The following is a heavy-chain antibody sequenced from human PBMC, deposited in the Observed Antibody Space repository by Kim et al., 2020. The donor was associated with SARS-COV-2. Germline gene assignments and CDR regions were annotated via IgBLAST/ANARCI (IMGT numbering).Heavy chain of an antibody. Sequence: GGSLRLSCAASGFKFDDYVMHWVRQAPGKGLEWVSGISWNSENIAYADSVKGRFTISRDNAKNSLYLQMNSLRAEDTALYYCVKDWNSGYLVCMDVWGQGTTVTVS. CDR1: GFKFDDYV. J-gene: IGHJ6*02. CDR3: VKDWNSGYLVCMDV. D-gene: IGHD5-12*01. CDR2: ISWNSENI. V-gene: IGHV3-9*01.